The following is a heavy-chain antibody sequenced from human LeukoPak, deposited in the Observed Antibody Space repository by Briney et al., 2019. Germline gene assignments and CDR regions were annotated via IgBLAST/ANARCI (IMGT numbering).Heavy chain of an antibody. CDR3: ARDIRYDFWSSYYSFYGMDV. CDR1: GGTFSSYA. CDR2: IIPIFGTA. Sequence: ASVKVSCKASGGTFSSYAISWVRQAPGQGLEWMGGIIPIFGTANYAQKFQGRVTITADESTSTAYMELSSLRSEDTAVYYCARDIRYDFWSSYYSFYGMDVWGQGTTVTVSS. D-gene: IGHD3-3*01. V-gene: IGHV1-69*13. J-gene: IGHJ6*02.